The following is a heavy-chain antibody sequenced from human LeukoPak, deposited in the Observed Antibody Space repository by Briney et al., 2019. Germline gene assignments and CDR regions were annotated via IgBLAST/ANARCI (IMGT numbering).Heavy chain of an antibody. CDR2: ITNSGNSK. CDR3: AKGDHYDSSLDY. CDR1: EFTFSSYS. J-gene: IGHJ4*02. Sequence: GGSLRLSCAASEFTFSSYSMNWVRQAPGKGLEWVSYITNSGNSKSYADSVKGRFTISRDNTKNSLYLQMNGLRAEDTAVYYCAKGDHYDSSLDYWGQGTLVTVSS. V-gene: IGHV3-48*01. D-gene: IGHD3-22*01.